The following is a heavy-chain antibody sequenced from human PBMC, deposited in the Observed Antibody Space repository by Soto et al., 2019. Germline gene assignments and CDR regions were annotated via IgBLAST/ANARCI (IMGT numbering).Heavy chain of an antibody. CDR1: GYTFTSYG. J-gene: IGHJ6*02. V-gene: IGHV1-18*01. CDR3: AHQQLVRPYYYGMDV. Sequence: EASVKVSCKASGYTFTSYGISWVRQAPGQGLEWMGWISAYNGNTNYAQKLQGRVTMTTDTSTSTAYMELRSLRSDDTAVYYCAHQQLVRPYYYGMDVWGQGTTVTVSS. CDR2: ISAYNGNT. D-gene: IGHD6-13*01.